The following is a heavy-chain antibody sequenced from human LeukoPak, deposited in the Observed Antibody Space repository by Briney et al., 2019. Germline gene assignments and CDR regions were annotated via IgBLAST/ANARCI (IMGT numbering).Heavy chain of an antibody. CDR3: ARELGYCSGGSC. Sequence: GGSLRLSCAASGFTFSSYWMHWVRQAPGKGLVWVSRINSDGSSTSYADSVKGRFTIPRDNAKNTLYLQMNSLRAEDTAVYYCARELGYCSGGSCWGQGTLVTVSS. CDR2: INSDGSST. D-gene: IGHD2-15*01. V-gene: IGHV3-74*01. J-gene: IGHJ4*02. CDR1: GFTFSSYW.